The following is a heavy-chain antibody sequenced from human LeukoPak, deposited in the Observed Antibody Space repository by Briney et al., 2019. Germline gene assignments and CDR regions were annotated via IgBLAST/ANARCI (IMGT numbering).Heavy chain of an antibody. V-gene: IGHV3-11*04. CDR1: GFTFSDYY. CDR3: ARRWFDAFDI. J-gene: IGHJ3*02. CDR2: ISSSGSTI. D-gene: IGHD4-23*01. Sequence: PGGSLRLSCAASGFTFSDYYMSWVRQAPGKGLEWVSYISSSGSTIYYADSVKGRFANSTENAKTSMYLQMNSLRAADTAVYYCARRWFDAFDIWGQGTMVTVSS.